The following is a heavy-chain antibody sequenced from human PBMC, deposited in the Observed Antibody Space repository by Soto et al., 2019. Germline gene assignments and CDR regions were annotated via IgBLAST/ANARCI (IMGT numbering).Heavy chain of an antibody. CDR2: IKSKTYGGTT. V-gene: IGHV3-49*04. CDR1: GFTFSNAW. CDR3: TRDPLQYLFFDY. D-gene: IGHD4-4*01. Sequence: GGSLRLSCASSGFTFSNAWMNWARQAPGKGLEWVGFIKSKTYGGTTEYAASVKGRFTISRDDSKSIAYLQMNSLKTEDTAVYYCTRDPLQYLFFDYWGQGTLVTVSS. J-gene: IGHJ4*02.